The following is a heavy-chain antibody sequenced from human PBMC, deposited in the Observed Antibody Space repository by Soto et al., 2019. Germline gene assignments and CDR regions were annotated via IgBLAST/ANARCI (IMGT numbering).Heavy chain of an antibody. CDR3: SRQASDFWSGKPQYYMDV. CDR1: GFTFSGSA. CDR2: IRSKANNYAT. J-gene: IGHJ6*03. Sequence: EVQLVESGGGLVQPGGSLKLSCAASGFTFSGSAMHWVHQASGKGLEWVGRIRSKANNYATAYGASVKGRFTISRDDSNNTAYLQMKSLKTEDTAVYYCSRQASDFWSGKPQYYMDVWGKGTTVTVSS. V-gene: IGHV3-73*01. D-gene: IGHD3-3*01.